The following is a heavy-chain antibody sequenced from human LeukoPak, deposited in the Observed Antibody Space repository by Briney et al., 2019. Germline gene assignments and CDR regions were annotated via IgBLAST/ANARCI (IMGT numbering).Heavy chain of an antibody. CDR2: INPNSGGR. CDR3: AREEHCSGGSCYAFDY. V-gene: IGHV1-2*02. D-gene: IGHD2-15*01. CDR1: GYTFTGYY. Sequence: GASVKVSCQASGYTFTGYYMHLVGLAPGARLEWMGWINPNSGGRNYAQKFQGRVTMTRDTAISTAYMELRRLRSDDTAVYYCAREEHCSGGSCYAFDYWGQGTLVTVSS. J-gene: IGHJ4*02.